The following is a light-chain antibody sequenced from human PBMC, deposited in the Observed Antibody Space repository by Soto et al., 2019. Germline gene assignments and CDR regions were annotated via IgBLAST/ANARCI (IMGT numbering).Light chain of an antibody. CDR3: QQYGLSPRT. CDR1: QSVSSSY. V-gene: IGKV3-20*01. J-gene: IGKJ1*01. Sequence: EIVLTQSPGTLSLSPGERATLSCRASQSVSSSYLAWYQQKPGQAPRLFIYASSIRATGIPDRLSGSGSGTDCTLTISRLEPEDFAVYYCQQYGLSPRTFGRGTKVEIK. CDR2: ASS.